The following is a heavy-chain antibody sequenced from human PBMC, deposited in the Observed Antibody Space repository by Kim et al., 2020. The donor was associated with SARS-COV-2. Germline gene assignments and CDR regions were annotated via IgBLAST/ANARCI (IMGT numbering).Heavy chain of an antibody. CDR3: AREVTVSRFLEWPIGNRF. J-gene: IGHJ5*01. V-gene: IGHV4-34*01. Sequence: SETLSLTCAVYGGSFSGYYWSWIRQPPGKGLEWIGEINHSGSTNYNPSLKSRVTISVDTSKNQFSLKLSSVTAPETAVYYCAREVTVSRFLEWPIGNRF. CDR2: INHSGST. CDR1: GGSFSGYY. D-gene: IGHD3-3*01.